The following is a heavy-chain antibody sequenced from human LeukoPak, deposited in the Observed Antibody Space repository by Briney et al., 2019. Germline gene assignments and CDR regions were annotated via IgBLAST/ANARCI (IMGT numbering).Heavy chain of an antibody. CDR3: ARGNILTGYCFDF. J-gene: IGHJ4*02. Sequence: SETLTLTCAVYGGSITGYYWSWIRQTPGRGLEWVGEIHYTGATSYNPSLKSRATISTDTSKNQFSLRLSSVTAADTAVYYCARGNILTGYCFDFWGQGALVTVSS. CDR2: IHYTGAT. D-gene: IGHD3-9*01. CDR1: GGSITGYY. V-gene: IGHV4-34*01.